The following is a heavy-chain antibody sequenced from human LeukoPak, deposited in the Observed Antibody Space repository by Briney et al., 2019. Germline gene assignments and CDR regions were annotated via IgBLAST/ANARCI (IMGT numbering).Heavy chain of an antibody. CDR2: ISYDGSNK. CDR1: GFTITSYA. J-gene: IGHJ4*02. Sequence: GGSLRLSCAASGFTITSYAMHWVRQAPGKGLEWVAVISYDGSNKYYADSVKGRFTISRDNSKNTLYLQMNSLRAEDTAVYYCARGYPSGATTWIYFDYWGQGTLVTVSS. CDR3: ARGYPSGATTWIYFDY. V-gene: IGHV3-30-3*01. D-gene: IGHD1-26*01.